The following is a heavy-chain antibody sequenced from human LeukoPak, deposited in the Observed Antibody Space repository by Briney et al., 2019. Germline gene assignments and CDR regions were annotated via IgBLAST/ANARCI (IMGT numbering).Heavy chain of an antibody. J-gene: IGHJ5*02. CDR1: GFPFGNFW. CDR3: ATDVTGSEDR. Sequence: GGSLRLSCVVSGFPFGNFWMHWVRQVPGKGLVWVARMDTDGRTTDYADSVKGRVTISRDNARNTLYLQMRSLRADDTALYYCATDVTGSEDRWGQGTLVTVSS. CDR2: MDTDGRTT. D-gene: IGHD6-25*01. V-gene: IGHV3-74*01.